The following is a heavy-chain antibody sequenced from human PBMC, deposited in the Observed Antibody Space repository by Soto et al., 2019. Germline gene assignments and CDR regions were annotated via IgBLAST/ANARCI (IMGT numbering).Heavy chain of an antibody. CDR1: GFTFSSYA. CDR2: ISGSGGST. D-gene: IGHD3-22*01. V-gene: IGHV3-23*01. J-gene: IGHJ4*02. Sequence: GGSLRLSCAASGFTFSSYAMSWVRQAPGKGLEWVSAISGSGGSTYNADSVKGRFTISRDNSKNTLYLQMNSLRAEDTAVYYCAKDPGYYYDSSGYFDYWGQGTLVTVSS. CDR3: AKDPGYYYDSSGYFDY.